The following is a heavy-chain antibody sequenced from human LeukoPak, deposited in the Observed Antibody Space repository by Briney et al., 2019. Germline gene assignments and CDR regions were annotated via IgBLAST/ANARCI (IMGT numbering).Heavy chain of an antibody. CDR2: INPSGST. J-gene: IGHJ4*02. CDR3: ARHSFKKHSHWRGSFDY. Sequence: SETLSLTCAVYGGSFSGYYWSWIRQPPGKGLEWIGEINPSGSTNYNPSLKSRVTISVATSKKQFCLKLSSVTAADTAVYYCARHSFKKHSHWRGSFDYWGQGTLVTVSS. D-gene: IGHD1-1*01. V-gene: IGHV4-34*01. CDR1: GGSFSGYY.